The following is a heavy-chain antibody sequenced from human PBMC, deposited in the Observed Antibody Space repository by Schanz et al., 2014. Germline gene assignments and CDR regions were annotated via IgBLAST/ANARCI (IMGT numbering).Heavy chain of an antibody. D-gene: IGHD3-10*01. J-gene: IGHJ4*02. Sequence: EVQLVESGGGLVQPGGSLRLSCAASGFSVGNKYMNWVRQAPGKGLEWVSFIYIGGNTYYADSVKGRFTISRDNAKSSLYLQMNSLRAEDTAVYHCVSSGSYSSYAFWGQGTLVTVSS. CDR1: GFSVGNKY. CDR3: VSSGSYSSYAF. V-gene: IGHV3-66*01. CDR2: IYIGGNT.